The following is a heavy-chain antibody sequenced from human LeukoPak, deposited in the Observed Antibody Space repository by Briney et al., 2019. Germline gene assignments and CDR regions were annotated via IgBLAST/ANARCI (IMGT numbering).Heavy chain of an antibody. D-gene: IGHD6-6*01. CDR3: ARLIEYRTSSRVFDI. V-gene: IGHV1-18*01. Sequence: ASVKVSCKASGCSLNTYGITWVRQAPGQGLEWMGWITTYNGNTNYARKLQGRVTMTTDTSTNAAYMELGSLRPDDTAVYYCARLIEYRTSSRVFDIWGQGTMVTVSS. J-gene: IGHJ3*02. CDR2: ITTYNGNT. CDR1: GCSLNTYG.